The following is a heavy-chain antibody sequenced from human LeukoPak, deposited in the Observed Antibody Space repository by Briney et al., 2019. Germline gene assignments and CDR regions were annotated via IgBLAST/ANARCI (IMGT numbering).Heavy chain of an antibody. CDR1: GGSISSSSYY. V-gene: IGHV4-39*07. D-gene: IGHD2/OR15-2a*01. Sequence: SGTLSLTCTVSGGSISSSSYYWGWIRQPPGKGLEWIGSIYYSGSTYYNPSLKSRVTIYVDTSKNQFSLKLSSVTAADTAVYYCAGIIRANYYYYYMDVWGKGTTVTVSS. CDR2: IYYSGST. J-gene: IGHJ6*03. CDR3: AGIIRANYYYYYMDV.